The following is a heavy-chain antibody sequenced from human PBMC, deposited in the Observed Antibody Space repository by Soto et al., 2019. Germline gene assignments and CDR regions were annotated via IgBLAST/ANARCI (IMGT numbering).Heavy chain of an antibody. CDR2: IYYSGST. CDR3: ARFIGFGELLHNWFDP. J-gene: IGHJ5*02. D-gene: IGHD3-10*01. V-gene: IGHV4-59*01. Sequence: QVQLQESGPGLVKPSETLSLTCTVSGGSISSYYWSWIRQPPGKGLEWIGYIYYSGSTNYNPSLKSRVTISVDTSKNQFSLKLSSVTAADTAVYYCARFIGFGELLHNWFDPWGQGTLVTVSS. CDR1: GGSISSYY.